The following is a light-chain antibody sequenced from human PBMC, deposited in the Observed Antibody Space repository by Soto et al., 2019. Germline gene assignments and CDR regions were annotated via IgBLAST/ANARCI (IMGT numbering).Light chain of an antibody. CDR1: QSVSRNY. CDR3: QQYGNLPLT. J-gene: IGKJ4*01. V-gene: IGKV3-20*01. CDR2: GAS. Sequence: EIVLTQSPGILSLSPGERATLSCRASQSVSRNYLAWHQQKPGQAPRLVIYGASSRATGIPDRFSGSGSGTDFTLTISRLEPEDFAVYYCQQYGNLPLTFGGGTKVEVK.